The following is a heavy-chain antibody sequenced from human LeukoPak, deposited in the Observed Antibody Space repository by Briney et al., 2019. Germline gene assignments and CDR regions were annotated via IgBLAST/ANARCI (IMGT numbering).Heavy chain of an antibody. J-gene: IGHJ4*01. V-gene: IGHV5-51*01. D-gene: IGHD6-19*01. CDR3: ARGGSGWYFDY. CDR2: IYPDDSDT. Sequence: GESLKISCEGSGYSFGNRWIGWVRQMPGKGLEWMGIIYPDDSDTIYNPSFEGQVTISVDKSIKTAYLQWTSLKASDTAMYYCARGGSGWYFDYWGHGSLVTVS. CDR1: GYSFGNRW.